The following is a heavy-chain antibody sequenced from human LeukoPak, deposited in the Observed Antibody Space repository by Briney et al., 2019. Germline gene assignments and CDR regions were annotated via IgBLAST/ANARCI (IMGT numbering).Heavy chain of an antibody. CDR1: GFTFSSYA. D-gene: IGHD3-22*01. V-gene: IGHV3-23*01. CDR2: ISGSGGST. CDR3: ARKPPSFRLYDSSGYYYGDYFQH. J-gene: IGHJ1*01. Sequence: GGSLRLSCAASGFTFSSYAMSWVRQAPGKGLEWVSAISGSGGSTYYADSVKGRFTISRDNSKNTLYLQMNSLRAEDTAVYYCARKPPSFRLYDSSGYYYGDYFQHWGQGTLVTVSS.